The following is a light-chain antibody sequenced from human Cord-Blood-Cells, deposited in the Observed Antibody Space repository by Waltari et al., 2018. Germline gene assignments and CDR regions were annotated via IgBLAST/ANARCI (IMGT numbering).Light chain of an antibody. V-gene: IGLV2-11*01. J-gene: IGLJ1*01. CDR1: RSDVGGYNY. Sequence: QSALTQPRSVSGSPGQSVTISCPGTRSDVGGYNYVSWYPQHPGKAPKLMIYEVSKRPSGVPDRFSGSKSGNTASLTISGLQAEDEADYYCCSYAGSYTYVFGTGTKVTVL. CDR2: EVS. CDR3: CSYAGSYTYV.